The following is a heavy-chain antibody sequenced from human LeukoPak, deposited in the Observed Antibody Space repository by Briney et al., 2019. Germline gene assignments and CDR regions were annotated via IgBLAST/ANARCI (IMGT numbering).Heavy chain of an antibody. CDR1: GYTFTGYY. CDR3: AREATIFGARYFDY. Sequence: GESLKISCKASGYTFTGYYMHWVRQAPGQGLEWMGWINPNSGGTNYAQKFQGRVTMTRDTSISTAYMELSRLRSDDTAVYYCAREATIFGARYFDYWGQGTLVTVSS. J-gene: IGHJ4*02. D-gene: IGHD5-12*01. V-gene: IGHV1-2*02. CDR2: INPNSGGT.